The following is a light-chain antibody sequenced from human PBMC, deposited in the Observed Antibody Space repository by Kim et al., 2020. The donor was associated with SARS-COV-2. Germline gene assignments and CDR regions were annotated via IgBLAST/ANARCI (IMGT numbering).Light chain of an antibody. CDR2: YDS. V-gene: IGLV3-21*04. J-gene: IGLJ2*01. CDR3: QVWNSSNDHVV. CDR1: NIGSKT. Sequence: APGKTARITCGGNNIGSKTVNWYQQKPGQAPVLVIYYDSDRPSGIPERFSGSNSGNTATLTISRVEAGDEADYYCQVWNSSNDHVVFGGGTQLTVL.